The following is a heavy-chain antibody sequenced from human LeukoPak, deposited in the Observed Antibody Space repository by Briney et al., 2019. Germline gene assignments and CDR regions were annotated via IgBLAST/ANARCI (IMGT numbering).Heavy chain of an antibody. V-gene: IGHV1-2*02. D-gene: IGHD2-2*01. Sequence: ASVKVSCKASGYTFTGYYMHWVRQAPGQGLEWMGWINSNSGGTNYAQKFQGRVTMTRDTSISTAYMELSRLRSDDTAVYYCARPPRLGVVVPAAHWYFDLWGRGTLVTVSS. J-gene: IGHJ2*01. CDR3: ARPPRLGVVVPAAHWYFDL. CDR2: INSNSGGT. CDR1: GYTFTGYY.